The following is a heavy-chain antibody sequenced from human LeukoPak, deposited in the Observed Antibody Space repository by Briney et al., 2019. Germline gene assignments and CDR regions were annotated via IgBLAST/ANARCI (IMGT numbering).Heavy chain of an antibody. CDR2: INHSGST. V-gene: IGHV4-34*01. Sequence: SETLSLTCAVYGGSFSGYYWSWIRQPTGKGLEWIGEINHSGSTNYNPSLKSRVTISVDTSKNQFSLKLNSMTAADTAVYYCARLTQGQWLVLDYWGQGTLVTVSS. D-gene: IGHD6-19*01. CDR1: GGSFSGYY. J-gene: IGHJ4*02. CDR3: ARLTQGQWLVLDY.